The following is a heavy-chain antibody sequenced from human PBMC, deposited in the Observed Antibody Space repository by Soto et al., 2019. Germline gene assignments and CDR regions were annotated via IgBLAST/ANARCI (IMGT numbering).Heavy chain of an antibody. Sequence: GASVKVSCKASGGTFSSYAISWVRQAPGQGLEWMGGIIPIFGTANYAQKFQGRVTITADKSTSTAYMELSSLRSEDTAVYYCARDPTYGSGMGYYGMDVWGQGTTVTVSS. D-gene: IGHD3-10*01. J-gene: IGHJ6*02. CDR3: ARDPTYGSGMGYYGMDV. CDR2: IIPIFGTA. CDR1: GGTFSSYA. V-gene: IGHV1-69*06.